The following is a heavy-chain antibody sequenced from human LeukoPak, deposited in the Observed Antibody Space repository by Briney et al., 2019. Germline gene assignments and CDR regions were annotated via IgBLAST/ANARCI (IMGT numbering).Heavy chain of an antibody. CDR1: GGSISSYY. Sequence: PSETLSLTCTVSGGSISSYYWSWIRQPPGKGLEWIGYIYYSGSTNYNPSLKSRVTISVDTSKDQLSLNLSSVTAADTAVYYCARGRALTYYYDSSGYYYNYWGQGTLVTVSS. D-gene: IGHD3-22*01. CDR2: IYYSGST. J-gene: IGHJ4*02. V-gene: IGHV4-59*12. CDR3: ARGRALTYYYDSSGYYYNY.